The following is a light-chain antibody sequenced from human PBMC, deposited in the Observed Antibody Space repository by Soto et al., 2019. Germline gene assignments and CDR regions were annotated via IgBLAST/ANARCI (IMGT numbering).Light chain of an antibody. V-gene: IGKV3-20*01. J-gene: IGKJ5*01. CDR1: QSLANSF. Sequence: EIVMMQSPATLSLSPGERATLSCRASQSLANSFIAWYQQKPGQAPRLLIYDTSSRASGIPDRFSGSGSGTDFTLTISRLETEDFAVFYCQQYGTSEIIFGQGTRLEIK. CDR3: QQYGTSEII. CDR2: DTS.